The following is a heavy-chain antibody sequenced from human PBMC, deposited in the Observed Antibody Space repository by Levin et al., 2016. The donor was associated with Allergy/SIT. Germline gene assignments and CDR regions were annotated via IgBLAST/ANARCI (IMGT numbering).Heavy chain of an antibody. D-gene: IGHD3-10*01. Sequence: GESLKISCAASGFTFSSYWMTWVRQAPGKGLEWVANIKQDGSETYYVDSVKGRFTISRDNAKNSLYLEMNSLRAEDTAVYYCARIRSGSGNHGAFDVWGHGTMVTVSS. CDR2: IKQDGSET. J-gene: IGHJ3*01. V-gene: IGHV3-7*01. CDR1: GFTFSSYW. CDR3: ARIRSGSGNHGAFDV.